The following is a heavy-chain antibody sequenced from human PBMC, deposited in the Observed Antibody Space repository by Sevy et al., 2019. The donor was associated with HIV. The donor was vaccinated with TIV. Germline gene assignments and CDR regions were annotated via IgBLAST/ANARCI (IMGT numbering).Heavy chain of an antibody. CDR3: ARGGTKGVWFDP. D-gene: IGHD3-16*01. CDR1: GGSINSGDYY. J-gene: IGHJ5*02. V-gene: IGHV4-31*03. Sequence: SETLSLTCTVSGGSINSGDYYWSWIRQHPEKGLEWIGYIFHTGSTYYNRSFKSRATISVDTSKNQFSLKLSLMTAAETAVYYCARGGTKGVWFDPWGQGTLVTVSS. CDR2: IFHTGST.